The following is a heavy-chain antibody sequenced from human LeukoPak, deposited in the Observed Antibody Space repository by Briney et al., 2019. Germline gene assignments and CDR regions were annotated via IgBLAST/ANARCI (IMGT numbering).Heavy chain of an antibody. D-gene: IGHD3-10*01. Sequence: GGSLRLSCAASGFTFNKAWISWVRLAPGKGLEWVGRIKNKGDGGTTDYAAPVKGRFTVSRDDSKSTLYLQMNSLKTEDTAVYYCTTSGTPFEYWGQGTLVTVSS. CDR2: IKNKGDGGTT. CDR1: GFTFNKAW. V-gene: IGHV3-15*01. J-gene: IGHJ4*02. CDR3: TTSGTPFEY.